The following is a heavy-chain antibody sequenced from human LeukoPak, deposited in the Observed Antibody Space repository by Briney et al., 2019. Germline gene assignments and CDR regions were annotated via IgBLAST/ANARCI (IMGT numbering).Heavy chain of an antibody. V-gene: IGHV4-39*01. CDR3: ASKSDNSWVDP. J-gene: IGHJ5*02. CDR1: GGSISSSSYY. Sequence: SETLSLTCTVSGGSISSSSYYWGWIRQPPGKGLEWIGSIYYSGSTYYNPSLKSRVTISVDTSKNQFSLKLSSVTAADTAVYYCASKSDNSWVDPWGQGTLVTVSS. CDR2: IYYSGST. D-gene: IGHD1-1*01.